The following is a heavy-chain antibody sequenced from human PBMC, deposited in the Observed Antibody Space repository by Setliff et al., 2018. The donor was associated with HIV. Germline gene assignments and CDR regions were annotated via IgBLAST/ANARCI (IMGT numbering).Heavy chain of an antibody. CDR3: VRGLGSEFDY. J-gene: IGHJ4*02. CDR2: TTNKADSYNT. CDR1: GFTFSDHY. V-gene: IGHV3-72*01. D-gene: IGHD2-15*01. Sequence: GGSLRLSCAASGFTFSDHYMDWVRQAPGKGPEWVGRTTNKADSYNTNYAASVKGRFTIARDDSKKSLYLQMNSLKIEDTAVYYCVRGLGSEFDYWGQGTLVTVSS.